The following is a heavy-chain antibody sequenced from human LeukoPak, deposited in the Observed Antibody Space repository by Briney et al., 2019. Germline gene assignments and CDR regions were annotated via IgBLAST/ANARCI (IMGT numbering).Heavy chain of an antibody. CDR3: AKDWGDIVVVAAATFDD. D-gene: IGHD2-15*01. V-gene: IGHV3-23*01. CDR2: ISGSGGRT. J-gene: IGHJ4*02. Sequence: GCTLTLSCAPSCFTFSSYCMTWFRQAPGKGLEWVSGISGSGGRTSYAHSPMRQFTIPRHNSKNTVYLQMNSLRAEDTAVYYCAKDWGDIVVVAAATFDDWGQGTLVTVSS. CDR1: CFTFSSYC.